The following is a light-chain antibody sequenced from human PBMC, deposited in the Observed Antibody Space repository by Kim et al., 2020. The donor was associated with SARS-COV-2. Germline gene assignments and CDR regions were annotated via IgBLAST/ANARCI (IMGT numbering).Light chain of an antibody. CDR3: QEYSNWPLYT. J-gene: IGKJ2*01. CDR2: GAS. CDR1: QSVSSN. Sequence: EIVMTQSPATLSVSPGERATLSCRASQSVSSNLAWYQQKPGQAPRLLIYGASTRATGIPARFSGSGSGTEFTLTISSLQSEDFAVYYCQEYSNWPLYTCGQETRLEI. V-gene: IGKV3-15*01.